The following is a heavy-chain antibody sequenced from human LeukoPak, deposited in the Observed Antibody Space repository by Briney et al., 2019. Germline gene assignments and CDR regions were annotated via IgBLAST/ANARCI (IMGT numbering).Heavy chain of an antibody. D-gene: IGHD3-16*02. CDR2: ISSSSSYI. V-gene: IGHV3-21*01. CDR3: ARDRLDYDYVWGSYRPQDAFDI. J-gene: IGHJ3*02. Sequence: PGGSLRLSCAASGFTFSSYSMNWVRQAPGKGLEWVSSISSSSSYIYYADSVKGRFTFSRDNAKNSLYLQMNSLRAEDTAVYYCARDRLDYDYVWGSYRPQDAFDIWGQGTMVTVSS. CDR1: GFTFSSYS.